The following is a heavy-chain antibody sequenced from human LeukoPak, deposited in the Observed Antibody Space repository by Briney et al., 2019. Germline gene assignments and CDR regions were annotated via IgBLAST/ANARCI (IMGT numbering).Heavy chain of an antibody. D-gene: IGHD3-10*01. J-gene: IGHJ4*02. CDR2: IYYSGST. CDR3: ARGSGTMVKYYFDY. CDR1: GGSISGYY. V-gene: IGHV4-59*01. Sequence: SETLSLTCTVSGGSISGYYWSWSRQPPGKGLEWIGYIYYSGSTNYNPSLKSRVTISVDTSKNQFSLKLSSVTAADTAVYYCARGSGTMVKYYFDYWGQGTLVTVSS.